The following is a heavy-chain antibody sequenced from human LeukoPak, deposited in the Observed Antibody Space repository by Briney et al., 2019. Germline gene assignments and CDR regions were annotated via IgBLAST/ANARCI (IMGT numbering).Heavy chain of an antibody. D-gene: IGHD5-24*01. V-gene: IGHV1-2*02. CDR2: INPNSGGT. CDR1: GYTFTDYY. CDR3: ARDNSVRDEAWWFYP. Sequence: ASVKVSCKASGYTFTDYYMHWVRQAPGQGLEWMGWINPNSGGTNYAQKFQGRVTMTRDTSISTAYMELSSLRSEDTAVYYCARDNSVRDEAWWFYPWGQGTLVTVSS. J-gene: IGHJ5*02.